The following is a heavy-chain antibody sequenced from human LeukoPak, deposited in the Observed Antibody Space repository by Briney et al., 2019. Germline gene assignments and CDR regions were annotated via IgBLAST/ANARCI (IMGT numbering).Heavy chain of an antibody. CDR1: GDSISSYY. D-gene: IGHD2-2*01. Sequence: SETLSLTCTVSGDSISSYYWSWIRQPPGKGLEWIGYIYYSGSANYNPSLKSRVTISVDTSKNQFSLKLSSVTAADTAVYYCARADCSSTSCSAWRDAFDIWGQGTMVTVSS. V-gene: IGHV4-59*01. J-gene: IGHJ3*02. CDR2: IYYSGSA. CDR3: ARADCSSTSCSAWRDAFDI.